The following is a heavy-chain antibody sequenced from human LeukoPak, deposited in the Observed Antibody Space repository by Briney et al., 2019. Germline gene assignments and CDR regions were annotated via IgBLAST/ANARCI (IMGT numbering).Heavy chain of an antibody. CDR1: VYSFSGYW. CDR3: ARHVVTTDRPKSSYSYYYYMDV. V-gene: IGHV5-51*01. D-gene: IGHD2-21*02. CDR2: IYPGDSDT. Sequence: GESLKISCQGSVYSFSGYWIGWVRQMPAKGLEWMGIIYPGDSDTRYSPSFQGQVTISADKSINTAYLQWSSLKASDTAMYYCARHVVTTDRPKSSYSYYYYMDVWGKGTTVTISS. J-gene: IGHJ6*03.